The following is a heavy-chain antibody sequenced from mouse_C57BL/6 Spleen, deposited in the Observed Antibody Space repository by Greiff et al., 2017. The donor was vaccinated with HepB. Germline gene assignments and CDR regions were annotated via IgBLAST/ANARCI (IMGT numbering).Heavy chain of an antibody. V-gene: IGHV5-6*01. CDR1: GFTFSSYG. Sequence: EVQVVESGGDLVKPGGSLKLSCAASGFTFSSYGMSWVRQTPDKRLEWVATISSGGSYTYYPDSVKGRFTISRDNAKNTLYLQMSSLKSEDTAMYYCARLITTVVASYYYAMDYWGQGTSVTVSS. J-gene: IGHJ4*01. CDR2: ISSGGSYT. D-gene: IGHD1-1*01. CDR3: ARLITTVVASYYYAMDY.